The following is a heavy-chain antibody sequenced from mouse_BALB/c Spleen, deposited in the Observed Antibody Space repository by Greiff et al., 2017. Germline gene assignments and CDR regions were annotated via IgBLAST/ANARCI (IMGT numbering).Heavy chain of an antibody. D-gene: IGHD1-1*01. CDR3: ARGDYYGSSYVGY. CDR2: IYPGSGST. CDR1: GYNFTSYW. Sequence: VQLQQPGAELVKPGTSVKLSCKASGYNFTSYWINWVKLRPGQGLEWIGDIYPGSGSTNYNEKFKSKATLTVDTSSSTAYMQLSSLASEDSALYYCARGDYYGSSYVGYWGQGTTLTVSS. J-gene: IGHJ2*01. V-gene: IGHV1-55*01.